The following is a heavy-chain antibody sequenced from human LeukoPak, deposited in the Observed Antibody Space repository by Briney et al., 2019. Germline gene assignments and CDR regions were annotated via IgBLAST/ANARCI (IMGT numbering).Heavy chain of an antibody. D-gene: IGHD6-13*01. CDR2: ISSSSSTI. CDR1: GFTFSSYS. Sequence: PGGSLRLSCAASGFTFSSYSMNWVRQAPGKGLERVSYISSSSSTIYYADSVKGRFTISRDNAKNSLYLQMNSLRAEDTAVYYCARAGLSSSWYTAFDIWGQGTMVTVSS. CDR3: ARAGLSSSWYTAFDI. V-gene: IGHV3-48*04. J-gene: IGHJ3*02.